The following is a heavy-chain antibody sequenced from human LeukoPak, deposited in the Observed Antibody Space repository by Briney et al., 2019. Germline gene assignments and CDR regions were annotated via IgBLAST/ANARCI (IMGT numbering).Heavy chain of an antibody. V-gene: IGHV3-53*01. J-gene: IGHJ6*03. Sequence: PGGSLRLSCAASGFTVSSNYMSWVCQAPGKGLEWVSVIYSGGSTYYANSVKGRFTISRDNSKNTLHLQMNSLRAEDTAVYYCAKEYSSNWGYMDVWGKGTTVTVSS. CDR3: AKEYSSNWGYMDV. CDR1: GFTVSSNY. D-gene: IGHD6-13*01. CDR2: IYSGGST.